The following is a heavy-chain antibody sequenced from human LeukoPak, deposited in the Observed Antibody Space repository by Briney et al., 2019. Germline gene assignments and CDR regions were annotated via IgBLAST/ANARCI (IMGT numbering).Heavy chain of an antibody. D-gene: IGHD1-14*01. CDR2: IRYDGTNN. J-gene: IGHJ3*02. Sequence: GGSLRLSCAASGFAFSSYGMHWVRQAPGKGLEWVAFIRYDGTNNYYADSVKGRFTISRGNSKNTLSLQMNSLRAEDTAVYYCARPGPDAFDIWGQGTMVTVSS. CDR3: ARPGPDAFDI. V-gene: IGHV3-30*02. CDR1: GFAFSSYG.